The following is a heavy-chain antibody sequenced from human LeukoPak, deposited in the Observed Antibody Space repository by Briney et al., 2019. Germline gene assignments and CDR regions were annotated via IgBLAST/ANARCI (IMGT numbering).Heavy chain of an antibody. J-gene: IGHJ5*02. CDR1: GGSISSGDYY. V-gene: IGHV4-30-4*01. CDR2: IYYSGST. D-gene: IGHD3-22*01. Sequence: PSQTLSLTCTVSGGSISSGDYYWSWIRQPPGKGLEWIGYIYYSGSTYYNPSLKSRVTISVDTSKNQFSLKLSSVTAADTAVYYCARGDYYDSSGPDPWGQGTPVTVSS. CDR3: ARGDYYDSSGPDP.